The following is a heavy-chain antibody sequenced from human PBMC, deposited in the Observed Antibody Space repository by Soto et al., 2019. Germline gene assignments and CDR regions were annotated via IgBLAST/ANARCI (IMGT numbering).Heavy chain of an antibody. CDR3: ARGGHVVVVTAALDY. CDR1: GDTFTDYY. V-gene: IGHV1-46*01. CDR2: VNPSGGHT. Sequence: QVQLVQSGAEVKKPGASVKVSCKASGDTFTDYYIHWVRQATGQGLEWMGTVNPSGGHTTYAQHCLGRMTMTRDTSTSTLYMELTNLTSEDTAVYYCARGGHVVVVTAALDYWGQGTIVTVSS. D-gene: IGHD2-21*02. J-gene: IGHJ4*02.